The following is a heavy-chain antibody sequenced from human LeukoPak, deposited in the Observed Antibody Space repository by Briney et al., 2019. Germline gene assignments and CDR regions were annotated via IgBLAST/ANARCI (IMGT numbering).Heavy chain of an antibody. J-gene: IGHJ1*01. CDR3: AKDSFLTYYYDSSGYYYGAPAEYFQH. CDR2: ISYDGSNK. CDR1: GFTFSSYG. Sequence: AGRSLRLSCAVSGFTFSSYGMHWVRQAPGKGLEWVAVISYDGSNKYYADSVKGRFTISRDHSKNTLYLQMNSLRAEDTAVYYCAKDSFLTYYYDSSGYYYGAPAEYFQHWGQGTLVTVSS. V-gene: IGHV3-30*18. D-gene: IGHD3-22*01.